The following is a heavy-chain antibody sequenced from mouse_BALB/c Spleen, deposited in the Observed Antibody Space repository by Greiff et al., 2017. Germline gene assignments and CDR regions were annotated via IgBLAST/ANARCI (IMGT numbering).Heavy chain of an antibody. J-gene: IGHJ2*01. CDR2: ISDGGSYT. CDR1: GFTFSDYY. D-gene: IGHD1-1*01. Sequence: EVKLMESGGGLVKPGGSLKLSCAASGFTFSDYYMYWVRQTPEKRLEWVATISDGGSYTYYPDSVKGRFTISRDNAKNNLYLQMSSLKSEDTAMYYCARSYYGSSLDYWGQGTTLTVSS. CDR3: ARSYYGSSLDY. V-gene: IGHV5-4*02.